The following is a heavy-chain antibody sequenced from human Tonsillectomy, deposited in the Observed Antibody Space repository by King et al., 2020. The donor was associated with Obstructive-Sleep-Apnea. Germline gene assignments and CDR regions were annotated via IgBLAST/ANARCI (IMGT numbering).Heavy chain of an antibody. Sequence: QLQESGPGLVKPSETLSLTCTVSGGSISSSSYYWGWIRQPPGKGLEWIGSIYYSGSTYYNPFLKSRVTISVDTSKNQFSLNLSSVTAAATVTGADTAVYFCARGRELWSAFDYWGQGTLVTVSS. J-gene: IGHJ4*02. CDR2: IYYSGST. CDR1: GGSISSSSYY. V-gene: IGHV4-39*07. D-gene: IGHD1-26*01. CDR3: TAVYFCARGRELWSAFDY.